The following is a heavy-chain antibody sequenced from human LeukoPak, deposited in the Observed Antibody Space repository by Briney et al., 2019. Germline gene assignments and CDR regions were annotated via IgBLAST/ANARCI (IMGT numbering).Heavy chain of an antibody. J-gene: IGHJ4*02. CDR2: ISAYNGNT. D-gene: IGHD2-2*01. V-gene: IGHV1-18*01. Sequence: ASVKVSCKASGYTFTSYGISWVRQAPGQGLEWMGWISAYNGNTNYAQKLQGRVTMTTDTSTSTAYMELRSLRSDDTAVYYCAREAGGDIVVVPAAMGIDYWGQGTLVTVSS. CDR3: AREAGGDIVVVPAAMGIDY. CDR1: GYTFTSYG.